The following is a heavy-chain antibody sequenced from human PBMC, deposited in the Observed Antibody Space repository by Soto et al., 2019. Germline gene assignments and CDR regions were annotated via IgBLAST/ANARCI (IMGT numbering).Heavy chain of an antibody. V-gene: IGHV1-24*01. Sequence: GASVKVSCKVSGDTLTELSVHWVRQAPGKGLEWMGGFDPEDGEIIYSQKFQGRVTMTEDTSTDTAYIDLSSPRSEDTAVYFCVTSAEYSLYAFDLWGPGTMVTVSS. CDR3: VTSAEYSLYAFDL. CDR1: GDTLTELS. CDR2: FDPEDGEI. J-gene: IGHJ3*01. D-gene: IGHD4-4*01.